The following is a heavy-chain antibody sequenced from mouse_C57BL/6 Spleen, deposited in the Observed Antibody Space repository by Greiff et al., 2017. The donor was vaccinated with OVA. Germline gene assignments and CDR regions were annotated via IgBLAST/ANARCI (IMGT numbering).Heavy chain of an antibody. J-gene: IGHJ4*01. D-gene: IGHD1-1*01. Sequence: EVKLMESGGGLVQPGGSMKLSCVASGFTFSNYWMNWVRQSPEKGLEWVAQIRLKSDNYATHYAESVKGRFTISRDDSKSSVYLQMNNLRAEDTGIYYCRSYYYGSSYLYYAMDYWGQGTSVTVSS. CDR2: IRLKSDNYAT. CDR1: GFTFSNYW. CDR3: RSYYYGSSYLYYAMDY. V-gene: IGHV6-3*01.